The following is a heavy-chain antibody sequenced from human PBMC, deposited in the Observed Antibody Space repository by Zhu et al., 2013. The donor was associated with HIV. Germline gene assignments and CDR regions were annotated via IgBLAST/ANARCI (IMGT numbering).Heavy chain of an antibody. CDR3: ARGSQIRDYGLGELVVIPELTY. D-gene: IGHD3-16*02. CDR2: MNPNSGNT. V-gene: IGHV1-8*03. J-gene: IGHJ4*03. CDR1: GYTFISYD. Sequence: QVQLVQSGAEVKKPGASVKVSCKASGYTFISYDINWVRQATGQGLEWMGWMNPNSGNTGYSQKFQGRVTITGNTSISTAYMELSSLTSEDMAVYYCARGSQIRDYGLGELVVIPELTYWGPGILVGRLL.